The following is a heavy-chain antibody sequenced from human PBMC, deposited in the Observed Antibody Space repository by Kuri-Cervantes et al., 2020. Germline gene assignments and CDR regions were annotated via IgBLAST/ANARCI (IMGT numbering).Heavy chain of an antibody. CDR1: GFTFSSYG. CDR3: AKDLYSSGWMFFDY. CDR2: IWYDGSNK. J-gene: IGHJ4*02. Sequence: GEFLKISCAASGFTFSSYGMHWVRQAPGKGLEWVAVIWYDGSNKYYADSVKGRFTISRDNSKNTLYLRMNSLRAEDTALYYCAKDLYSSGWMFFDYWGQGTLVTVSS. V-gene: IGHV3-30*02. D-gene: IGHD6-19*01.